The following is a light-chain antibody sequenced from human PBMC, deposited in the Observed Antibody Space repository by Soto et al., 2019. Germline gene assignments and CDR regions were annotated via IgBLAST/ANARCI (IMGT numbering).Light chain of an antibody. CDR3: SSYTTSYFYV. V-gene: IGLV2-14*01. CDR1: TSDIGRYNF. CDR2: GVK. J-gene: IGLJ1*01. Sequence: QSALTQPASVSGSPGQSITISCSGTTSDIGRYNFVSWYQQHPGKAPKLIIYGVKNRPSGVSNRFSASKSAFTASLTISGLQAEDEADYYCSSYTTSYFYVFGPGTKLTVL.